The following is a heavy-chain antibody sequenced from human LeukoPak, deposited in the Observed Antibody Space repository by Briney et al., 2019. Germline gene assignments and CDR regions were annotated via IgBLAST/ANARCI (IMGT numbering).Heavy chain of an antibody. Sequence: ASVKVSCKASGYPFTSYGISWVRQAPGQGLEWMGWISAYNGNTNYAQKLQGRVTMTTDTSTSTAYMELRSLRSDDTAVYYCARVNRVAARRGYHYYYGMDVWGQGTTVTVSS. CDR3: ARVNRVAARRGYHYYYGMDV. V-gene: IGHV1-18*01. CDR2: ISAYNGNT. D-gene: IGHD6-6*01. J-gene: IGHJ6*02. CDR1: GYPFTSYG.